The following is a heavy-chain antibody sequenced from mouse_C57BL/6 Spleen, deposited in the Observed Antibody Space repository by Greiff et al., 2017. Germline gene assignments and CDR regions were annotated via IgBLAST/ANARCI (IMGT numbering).Heavy chain of an antibody. Sequence: QVQLQQPGAELVRPGSSVKLSCKASGYTFTSYWMPWVKQRPIQGLEWIGNIDPSDSETHYNQKFKDKATLTVDKSSSTAYMQLSSLTSEDSAVYYCASGPSGGFAYWGQGTLVTVSA. CDR3: ASGPSGGFAY. D-gene: IGHD1-3*01. CDR2: IDPSDSET. V-gene: IGHV1-52*01. J-gene: IGHJ3*01. CDR1: GYTFTSYW.